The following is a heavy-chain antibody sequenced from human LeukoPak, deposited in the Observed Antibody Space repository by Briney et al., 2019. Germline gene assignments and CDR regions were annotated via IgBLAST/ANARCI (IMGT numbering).Heavy chain of an antibody. CDR3: ATLTESYYGSGSYYGMDV. D-gene: IGHD3-10*01. Sequence: GESLKISLKGSGYSFTSYLIGWVRQGPGKGLEGVWIIYPWYSDTRYSRSFQGQVTISADKSISTAYLQWSSLKPSDTAMYYCATLTESYYGSGSYYGMDVWGQGTTVTVSS. CDR2: IYPWYSDT. V-gene: IGHV5-51*01. CDR1: GYSFTSYL. J-gene: IGHJ6*02.